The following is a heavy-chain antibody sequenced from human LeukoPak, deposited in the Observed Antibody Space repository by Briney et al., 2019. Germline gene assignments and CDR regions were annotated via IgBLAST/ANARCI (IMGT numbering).Heavy chain of an antibody. CDR1: GGTFSSYA. J-gene: IGHJ6*02. CDR3: ARGLGGAQQAAAGIQDV. CDR2: IIPIFGTA. V-gene: IGHV1-69*13. D-gene: IGHD6-13*01. Sequence: GASVKVSCKASGGTFSSYAISWVRQAPGQGLEWMGGIIPIFGTANYAQKFQGRVTITADESTSTAYMELSSLRSEDTAVYYCARGLGGAQQAAAGIQDVWGQGTTVTVSS.